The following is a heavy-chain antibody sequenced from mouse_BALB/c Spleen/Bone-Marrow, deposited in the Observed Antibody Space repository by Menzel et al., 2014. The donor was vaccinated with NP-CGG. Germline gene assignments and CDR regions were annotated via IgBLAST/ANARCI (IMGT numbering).Heavy chain of an antibody. J-gene: IGHJ2*01. V-gene: IGHV1-7*01. D-gene: IGHD2-4*01. Sequence: VKLMESGAELAKPGASVKMSCKASGYAFTSYWMHWVKQRPGQGLEWIGYINPSTGYTEYNQKFKDKATLTADKSSSTAYMQLSSLTSEDSAVYYCARSGDYGGFDYWGQGTTLTVSS. CDR3: ARSGDYGGFDY. CDR1: GYAFTSYW. CDR2: INPSTGYT.